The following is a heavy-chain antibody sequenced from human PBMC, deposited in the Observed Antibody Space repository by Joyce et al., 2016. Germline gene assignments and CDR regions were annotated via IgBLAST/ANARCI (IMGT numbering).Heavy chain of an antibody. Sequence: QVQLQQWGAGLLKPSETLSLTCAVFGGSFSGNYWSWIRQPPGKGLEWIGEFNPGGSTNYNPSLKGRVTISGDTSKNQFSLKLSSVTAADTAVYYCARKNVLPVTKYFDSWGQGTLVTVSS. J-gene: IGHJ4*02. CDR2: FNPGGST. V-gene: IGHV4-34*01. CDR3: ARKNVLPVTKYFDS. CDR1: GGSFSGNY. D-gene: IGHD3-16*01.